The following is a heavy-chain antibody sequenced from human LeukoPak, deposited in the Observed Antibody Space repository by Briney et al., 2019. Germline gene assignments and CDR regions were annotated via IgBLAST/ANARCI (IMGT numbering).Heavy chain of an antibody. Sequence: GGSLRLSCAASGFTFSSYWMSRVRQAPGKGLEWVANIKQDGSEKYYVDSVKGRFTISRDNAKNSLYLQMNSLRAEDTAVYYCASDRDYYDSSGYLFDCWGQGTLVTVSS. V-gene: IGHV3-7*01. D-gene: IGHD3-22*01. CDR2: IKQDGSEK. J-gene: IGHJ4*02. CDR3: ASDRDYYDSSGYLFDC. CDR1: GFTFSSYW.